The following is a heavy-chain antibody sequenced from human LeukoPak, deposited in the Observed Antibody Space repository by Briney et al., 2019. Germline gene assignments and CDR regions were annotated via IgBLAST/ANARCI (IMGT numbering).Heavy chain of an antibody. V-gene: IGHV4-59*01. CDR2: IYYSGST. Sequence: SETLSLTCTVSGGSISSYYWSWIRQPPGKGLEWIGYIYYSGSTNYNPSLKSRVTISVDTSKNQFSLKLSSVTAADTAVYYCARVNRGYCSSTSCRGVFDYWGQGTLVTASS. CDR1: GGSISSYY. CDR3: ARVNRGYCSSTSCRGVFDY. D-gene: IGHD2-2*01. J-gene: IGHJ4*02.